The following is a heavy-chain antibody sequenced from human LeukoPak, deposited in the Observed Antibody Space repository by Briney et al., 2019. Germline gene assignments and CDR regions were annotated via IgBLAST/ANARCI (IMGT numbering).Heavy chain of an antibody. CDR3: ARVWAVAGGVHVLFDY. J-gene: IGHJ4*02. Sequence: SETLSLTGAVYGVSFSGYYWSWLRQPPGKGLEWIGEINYSGSTNYNPSLKSRVTISVDTSKNPFSLKLRSVTATDTAVYYCARVWAVAGGVHVLFDYWGQGTLVTVSS. D-gene: IGHD6-19*01. CDR1: GVSFSGYY. CDR2: INYSGST. V-gene: IGHV4-34*01.